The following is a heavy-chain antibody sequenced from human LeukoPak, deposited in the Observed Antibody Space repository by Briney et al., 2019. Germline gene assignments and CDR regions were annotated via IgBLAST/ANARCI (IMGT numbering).Heavy chain of an antibody. Sequence: ASVTVSCKASGYTFTGYYMHWVRQAPGQGLEWMGWINPNSGGTNYAQKFQGRVTMTRDTSISTAYMELSRLRSDDTAVYYCARGPYYYDSSGYYPWWGQGTLVTVSS. J-gene: IGHJ4*02. D-gene: IGHD3-22*01. CDR2: INPNSGGT. V-gene: IGHV1-2*02. CDR1: GYTFTGYY. CDR3: ARGPYYYDSSGYYPW.